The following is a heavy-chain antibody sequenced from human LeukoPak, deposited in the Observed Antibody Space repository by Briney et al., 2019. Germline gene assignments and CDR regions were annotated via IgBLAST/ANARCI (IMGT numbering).Heavy chain of an antibody. CDR2: IYSSGST. J-gene: IGHJ1*01. V-gene: IGHV4-39*07. CDR1: GASISSGSNY. Sequence: PSETLSLTCSVSGASISSGSNYWGWIRQPPGKTLEWIGSIYSSGSTYYNPSLKSRVIIIIDTPKNHFSLTLSSVTAADTAVYYCARAYYDSSGYYRGTIEYFQHWGQGTLVTVSS. D-gene: IGHD3-22*01. CDR3: ARAYYDSSGYYRGTIEYFQH.